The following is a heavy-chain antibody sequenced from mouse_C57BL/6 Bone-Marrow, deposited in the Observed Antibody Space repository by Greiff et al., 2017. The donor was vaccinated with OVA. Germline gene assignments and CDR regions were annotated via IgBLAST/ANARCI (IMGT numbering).Heavy chain of an antibody. V-gene: IGHV1-72*01. Sequence: QVQLKQPGAELVKPGASVKLSCKASGYTFTSYWMHWVKQRPGRGLEWIGRIDPNSGGTKYNEKFKSKATLTVDKPSSTAYMQLSSLTSEDSAVYYCASYDGYYNWYFDVWGTGTTVTVSS. CDR3: ASYDGYYNWYFDV. D-gene: IGHD2-3*01. CDR2: IDPNSGGT. J-gene: IGHJ1*03. CDR1: GYTFTSYW.